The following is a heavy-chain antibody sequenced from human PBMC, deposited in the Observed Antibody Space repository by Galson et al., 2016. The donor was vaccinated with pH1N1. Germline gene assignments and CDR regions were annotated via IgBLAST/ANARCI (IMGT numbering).Heavy chain of an antibody. D-gene: IGHD6-13*01. CDR1: GYTFTTYG. CDR2: ISANNGDT. J-gene: IGHJ4*02. CDR3: ARWRYSTSWSDFDY. V-gene: IGHV1-18*01. Sequence: SVKVSCKASGYTFTTYGVTWVRQAPGQELEWMGWISANNGDTNYAQKFQGRVTMTTDTSTSTAYMELRSLRSDDTAVYYCARWRYSTSWSDFDYWGQGTLVTVSS.